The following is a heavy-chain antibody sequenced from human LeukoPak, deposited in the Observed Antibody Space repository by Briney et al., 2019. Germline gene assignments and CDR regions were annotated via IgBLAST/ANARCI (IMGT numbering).Heavy chain of an antibody. CDR3: ARDQRFRPMGGRWFDP. Sequence: PSETLSLTCTVSGGSISSSSYYWGWIRQPPGKGLEWIGSIYYSGSTNYNPSLKSRVTISVDTSKNQFSLKLSSVTAADTAVYYCARDQRFRPMGGRWFDPWGQGTLVTVSS. V-gene: IGHV4-39*07. CDR2: IYYSGST. CDR1: GGSISSSSYY. D-gene: IGHD2-15*01. J-gene: IGHJ5*02.